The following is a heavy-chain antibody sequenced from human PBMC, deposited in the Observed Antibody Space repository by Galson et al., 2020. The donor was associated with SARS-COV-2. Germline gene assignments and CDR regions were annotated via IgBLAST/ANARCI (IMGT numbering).Heavy chain of an antibody. CDR1: GGTINMSVYY. J-gene: IGHJ4*02. CDR2: IYFSGSA. Sequence: SETLSLTCTVSGGTINMSVYYWGWLRQPPGNGLEWIGSIYFSGSAYYNPSLKSRVTMSVDTSKNQFSLKLRSVTAADTAVYYCARINGTYSSFDYWGQGTLVAVSS. V-gene: IGHV4-39*07. CDR3: ARINGTYSSFDY. D-gene: IGHD1-26*01.